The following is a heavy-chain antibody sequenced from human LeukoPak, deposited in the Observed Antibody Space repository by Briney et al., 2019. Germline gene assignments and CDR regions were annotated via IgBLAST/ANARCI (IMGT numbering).Heavy chain of an antibody. J-gene: IGHJ4*02. CDR3: ARSPAAGTTDF. CDR2: INHDGNEK. Sequence: GGSLRLSCAVSGFTFSDYWMSWVRQPPGKGLEWVANINHDGNEKYYVDSVMGRFTISRDNAKNSLYLQMNSLSVEDTAVYFCARSPAAGTTDFWDQGTLVTVSS. V-gene: IGHV3-7*01. D-gene: IGHD1-7*01. CDR1: GFTFSDYW.